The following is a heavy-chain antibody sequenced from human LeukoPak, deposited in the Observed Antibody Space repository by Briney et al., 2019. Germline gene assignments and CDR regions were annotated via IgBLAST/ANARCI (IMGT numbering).Heavy chain of an antibody. D-gene: IGHD1-26*01. V-gene: IGHV4-34*01. Sequence: SGSLSLTCAVYLGSFCAYYWRGLRQPPGEGLEWKWEINHSGSTNYNPSHKSRVTLSVHPSKNQLSLKLSSLTAADTAVYYCARDDASGRPFDYWGQGTLVTVSS. CDR3: ARDDASGRPFDY. CDR2: INHSGST. CDR1: LGSFCAYY. J-gene: IGHJ4*02.